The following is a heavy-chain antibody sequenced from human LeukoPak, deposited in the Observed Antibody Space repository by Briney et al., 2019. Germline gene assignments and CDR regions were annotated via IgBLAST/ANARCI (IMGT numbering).Heavy chain of an antibody. Sequence: SETLSLTCTVSGYSISSGYYWGWIRQPPGKGLEWIGSIYHSGSTYYNPSLKSRVTISVDTSKNQFSLKLSSVTAADTAVYYWARGGYSNYANCFDPWGQGTLVTVSS. CDR2: IYHSGST. J-gene: IGHJ5*02. CDR1: GYSISSGYY. D-gene: IGHD4-11*01. CDR3: ARGGYSNYANCFDP. V-gene: IGHV4-38-2*02.